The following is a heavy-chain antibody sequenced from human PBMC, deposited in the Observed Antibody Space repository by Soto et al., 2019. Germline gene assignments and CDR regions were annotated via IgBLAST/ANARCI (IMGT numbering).Heavy chain of an antibody. V-gene: IGHV3-23*01. D-gene: IGHD3-22*01. Sequence: GGSLRLSCAASGFTFSSYAMSWVRQAPGKGLEWVSAISGSGGSTYYADSVKGRFTISRDNSKNTLYLQMNSLRAEDTAVYYCAKDDQDYYYDSSGYYPSSGAFDIWGQGTMVTVSS. CDR2: ISGSGGST. J-gene: IGHJ3*02. CDR1: GFTFSSYA. CDR3: AKDDQDYYYDSSGYYPSSGAFDI.